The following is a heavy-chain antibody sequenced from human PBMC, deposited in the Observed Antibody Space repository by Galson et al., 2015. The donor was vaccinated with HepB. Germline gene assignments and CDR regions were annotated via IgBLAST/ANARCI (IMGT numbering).Heavy chain of an antibody. Sequence: SVKVSCKASGGTFSSYAISWVRQAPGQGLEWMGGIIPILGIANYAQKFQGRVTITADKSTSTAYMELSSLRSEDTAVYYCARGGWSTPPMGGRAFDIWGQGTMVTVSS. CDR3: ARGGWSTPPMGGRAFDI. V-gene: IGHV1-69*10. J-gene: IGHJ3*02. D-gene: IGHD2-15*01. CDR1: GGTFSSYA. CDR2: IIPILGIA.